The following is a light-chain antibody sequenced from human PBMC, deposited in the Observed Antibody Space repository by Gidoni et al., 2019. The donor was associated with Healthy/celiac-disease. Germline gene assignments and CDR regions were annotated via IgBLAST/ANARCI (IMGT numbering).Light chain of an antibody. CDR1: QGISSY. J-gene: IGKJ4*01. Sequence: IRMTQSASSFSASTGDRVTITCRASQGISSYLAWYQQKPGKAPKLLIDSASTVQSGVPSRFSGSGSGTDFTLTISCLQSEDFATYYCQQYYSYPLTFGGGTKVEIK. CDR2: SAS. V-gene: IGKV1-8*01. CDR3: QQYYSYPLT.